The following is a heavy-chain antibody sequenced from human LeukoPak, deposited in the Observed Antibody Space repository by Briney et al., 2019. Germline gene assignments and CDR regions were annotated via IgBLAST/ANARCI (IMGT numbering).Heavy chain of an antibody. J-gene: IGHJ5*02. D-gene: IGHD2-2*01. CDR1: GGTFSSYA. Sequence: ASVKVSCKASGGTFSSYAISWVRQAPGQGLEWMGRMIPILGRANYAQKLQGRVTMTTATSTSTAYLELRSLRSDDTAVYYCARDSYAGVPARWLYAWFDPWGQGTLVTVSS. CDR2: MIPILGRA. V-gene: IGHV1-69*04. CDR3: ARDSYAGVPARWLYAWFDP.